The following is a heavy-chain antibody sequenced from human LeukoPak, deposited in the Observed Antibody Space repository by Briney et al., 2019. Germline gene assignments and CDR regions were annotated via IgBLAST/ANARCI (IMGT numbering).Heavy chain of an antibody. D-gene: IGHD4-17*01. J-gene: IGHJ4*02. CDR3: ARGDYGDYSDY. CDR1: GFTFSNYW. CDR2: INTDGYTK. V-gene: IGHV3-74*01. Sequence: GGSLRLSCAASGFTFSNYWMHWVRQTPGGGLVWVARINTDGYTKTYADSVKGRFTISRDNAKNQVYLQMSSLRVEDTAVYYCARGDYGDYSDYWGQGTLVTVSS.